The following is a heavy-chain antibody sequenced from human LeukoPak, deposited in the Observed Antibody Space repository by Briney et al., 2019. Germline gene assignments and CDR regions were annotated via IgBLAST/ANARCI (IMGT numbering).Heavy chain of an antibody. CDR2: IYHSGST. V-gene: IGHV4-30-2*01. Sequence: SETLSLTCTVSGGSICSGGYYWSWIRQPPGKGLEWIGYIYHSGSTYYNPSLKSRVTISVDRSKNQFSLKLSSVTAADTAVYYCARDEGVVPAAITAWYFDLWGRGTLVTVSS. CDR1: GGSICSGGYY. D-gene: IGHD2-2*01. J-gene: IGHJ2*01. CDR3: ARDEGVVPAAITAWYFDL.